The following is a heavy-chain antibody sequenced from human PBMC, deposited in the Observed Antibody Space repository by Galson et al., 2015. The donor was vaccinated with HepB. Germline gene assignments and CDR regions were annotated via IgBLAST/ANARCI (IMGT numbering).Heavy chain of an antibody. J-gene: IGHJ6*02. D-gene: IGHD6-13*01. CDR2: ISSSSSYI. Sequence: SLRLSCAASGFTFSSYSMNWVRQAPGKGLEWVSSISSSSSYIYYADSVKGRFTISRDNAKNSLYLQMNSLRAEDTAVYYCARVGPVLGEGRIAAAGTGYYYYYGMDVWGQGTTVTVSS. V-gene: IGHV3-21*01. CDR1: GFTFSSYS. CDR3: ARVGPVLGEGRIAAAGTGYYYYYGMDV.